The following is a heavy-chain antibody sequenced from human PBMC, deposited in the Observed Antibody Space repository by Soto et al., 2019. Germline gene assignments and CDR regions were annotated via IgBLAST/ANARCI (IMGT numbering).Heavy chain of an antibody. J-gene: IGHJ5*02. Sequence: PSETLSLTCTVSGGSISSSSYYWGWIRQPPGKGLEWIGSIYYSGSTYYNPSLKSRVTISVDTSKNQFSLKLSSVTAADTAVYYCATTYSSSFYNWFDPWGQGTLFTVSS. CDR3: ATTYSSSFYNWFDP. CDR1: GGSISSSSYY. CDR2: IYYSGST. V-gene: IGHV4-39*01. D-gene: IGHD6-6*01.